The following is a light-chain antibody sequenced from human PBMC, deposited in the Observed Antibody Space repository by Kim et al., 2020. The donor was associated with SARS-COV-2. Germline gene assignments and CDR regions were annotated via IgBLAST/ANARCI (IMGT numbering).Light chain of an antibody. V-gene: IGKV1-5*03. CDR3: QHYIRFPYT. Sequence: ASGGDRVTITCRASQIINTFLAWYKQKPGKAPDLLIYQASSLQIGVPSRFSGSGSGTEFTLTINSLQPDDFATYYCQHYIRFPYTFGQGTKLEI. CDR1: QIINTF. J-gene: IGKJ2*01. CDR2: QAS.